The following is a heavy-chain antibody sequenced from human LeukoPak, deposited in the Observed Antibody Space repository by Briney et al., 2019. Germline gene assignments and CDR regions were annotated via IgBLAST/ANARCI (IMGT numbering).Heavy chain of an antibody. Sequence: GVSLRLSCAASGFIVNYNYMSWVRQAPGKGLEWVSVIYSGGSTYYADSVKGRFTISRENSKNMVYLQMKSLRVEDTAVYYCAKVKVGITYWFDPWGQGNLVTVSS. CDR3: AKVKVGITYWFDP. CDR1: GFIVNYNY. V-gene: IGHV3-66*01. CDR2: IYSGGST. D-gene: IGHD5-24*01. J-gene: IGHJ5*02.